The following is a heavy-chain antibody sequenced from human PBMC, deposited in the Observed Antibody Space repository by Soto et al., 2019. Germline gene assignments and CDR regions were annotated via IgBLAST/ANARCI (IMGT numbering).Heavy chain of an antibody. D-gene: IGHD3-22*01. Sequence: QVQLVQSGAEVKKPGSSVKVSCKASGGTFSSYAISWVRQAPGQGLEWMGGIIPIFGTANYAQKFQGRVTITADESTSTAYMELSSLRSEDTAVYYCARENDSSGYYELWPPTFGFDPWGQGTLVTVSS. CDR1: GGTFSSYA. CDR3: ARENDSSGYYELWPPTFGFDP. J-gene: IGHJ5*02. V-gene: IGHV1-69*01. CDR2: IIPIFGTA.